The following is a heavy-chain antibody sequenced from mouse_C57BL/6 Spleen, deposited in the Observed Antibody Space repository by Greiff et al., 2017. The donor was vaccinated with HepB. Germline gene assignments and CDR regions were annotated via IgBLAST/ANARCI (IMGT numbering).Heavy chain of an antibody. CDR1: GFNIKDYY. D-gene: IGHD2-3*01. CDR2: IDPEDGDT. V-gene: IGHV14-1*01. Sequence: VHVKQSGAELVRPGASVKLSCTASGFNIKDYYMHWVKQRPEQGLEWIGRIDPEDGDTEYAPKFQGKATMTADTSSNTAYLQLSSLTSEDTAVYYCTTEAGYYGFAYWGQGTLVTVSA. J-gene: IGHJ3*01. CDR3: TTEAGYYGFAY.